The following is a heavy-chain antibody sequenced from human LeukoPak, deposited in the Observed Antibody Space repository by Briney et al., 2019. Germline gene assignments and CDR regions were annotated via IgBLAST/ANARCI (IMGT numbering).Heavy chain of an antibody. CDR2: IYYSGST. D-gene: IGHD2-15*01. Sequence: TSQTLSLTCTVSGGSISSGGYYWSWIPQHPGKGLEWIGYIYYSGSTYYNPSLKSRVTISVDTSKNQFSLKLSPVTAADTAVYYCARGSKGGYCSGGSCLAFDIWGQGTMVTVSS. CDR1: GGSISSGGYY. V-gene: IGHV4-31*03. CDR3: ARGSKGGYCSGGSCLAFDI. J-gene: IGHJ3*02.